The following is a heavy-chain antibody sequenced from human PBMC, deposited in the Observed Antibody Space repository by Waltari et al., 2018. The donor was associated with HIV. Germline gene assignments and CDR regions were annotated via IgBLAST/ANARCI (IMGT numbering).Heavy chain of an antibody. CDR1: GFNFRSYW. J-gene: IGHJ4*02. D-gene: IGHD2-2*01. CDR3: TRDWSTYGHEFDY. CDR2: MKLDGRDT. Sequence: VQLVESGGKLVQPGGFLRLSCAAAGFNFRSYWTHWIRHVLGKGLGWCEHMKLDGRDTSYLGSVKGRVTISRDNANNTLYLQMNNLRVEDTAMYFCTRDWSTYGHEFDYWGQGSLVTDAS. V-gene: IGHV3-74*01.